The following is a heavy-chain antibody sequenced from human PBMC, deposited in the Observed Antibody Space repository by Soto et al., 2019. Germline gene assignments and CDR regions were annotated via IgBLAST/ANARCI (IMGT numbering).Heavy chain of an antibody. J-gene: IGHJ6*02. Sequence: GGSVGLCCASSVFPFRYYAMHGVRHVSGPGLEWVAVISFDGKDKYDAESVKGRFTIPRDNSRNTLFLQMDSLKGEDTAVYSCARAPRRFCTSLSCLGLYGLDVGGPGNKVT. CDR1: VFPFRYYA. CDR3: ARAPRRFCTSLSCLGLYGLDV. D-gene: IGHD2-8*01. V-gene: IGHV3-30*01. CDR2: ISFDGKDK.